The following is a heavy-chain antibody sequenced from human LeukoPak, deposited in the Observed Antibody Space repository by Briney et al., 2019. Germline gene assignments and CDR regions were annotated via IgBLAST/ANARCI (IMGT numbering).Heavy chain of an antibody. J-gene: IGHJ4*02. CDR3: AREPTQYYDILSGEIDY. CDR2: ISAYNGNT. Sequence: GASVKVSCKASGYTFTSYGISWVRQAPEQGLEWMGWISAYNGNTNYAQKLQGRVTMTTDTSTSTAYMELRSLRSDDTAVYYCAREPTQYYDILSGEIDYWGQGTLVTVSS. D-gene: IGHD3-9*01. V-gene: IGHV1-18*01. CDR1: GYTFTSYG.